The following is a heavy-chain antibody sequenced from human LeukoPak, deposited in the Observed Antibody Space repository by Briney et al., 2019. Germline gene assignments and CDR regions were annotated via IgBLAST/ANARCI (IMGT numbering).Heavy chain of an antibody. D-gene: IGHD3-9*01. CDR2: IYYSGST. Sequence: SETLSLTCTVSGGSISSSSYYWGWIRQPPGKGLEWIGSIYYSGSTNYNPSLKSRVTISVDTSKNQFSLKLSSVTAADTAVYYCARRTRYYDILTRQYYYYYMDVWGKGTTVTISS. CDR1: GGSISSSSYY. V-gene: IGHV4-39*07. CDR3: ARRTRYYDILTRQYYYYYMDV. J-gene: IGHJ6*03.